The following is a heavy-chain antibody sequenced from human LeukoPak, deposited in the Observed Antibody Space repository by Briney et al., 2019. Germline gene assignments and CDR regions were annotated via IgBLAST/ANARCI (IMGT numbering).Heavy chain of an antibody. Sequence: GGSLRLSCAASGFTFGNAWMSWVRQAPGKGLEWVSLIYSGGSTYYADSVKGRFTISRDNSKNTLYLQMNSLRAEDTAVYYCAREVGVGATGFLASTFDYWGQGTLVTVSS. D-gene: IGHD1-26*01. V-gene: IGHV3-66*01. CDR1: GFTFGNAW. CDR3: AREVGVGATGFLASTFDY. J-gene: IGHJ4*02. CDR2: IYSGGST.